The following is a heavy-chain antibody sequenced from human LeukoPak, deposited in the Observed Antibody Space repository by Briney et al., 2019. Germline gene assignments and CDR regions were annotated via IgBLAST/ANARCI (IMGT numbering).Heavy chain of an antibody. CDR3: ARSNPILQ. D-gene: IGHD3-9*01. J-gene: IGHJ4*02. V-gene: IGHV5-51*01. CDR1: GYIFTSDW. Sequence: GASLKISCKGSGYIFTSDWIGWVRQLPGKGLEWMGIIFPADSDTRYSPSFQGQVTISADKSISTAYLQWSSLKASDTAMYYCARSNPILQWGQGTLVTVSS. CDR2: IFPADSDT.